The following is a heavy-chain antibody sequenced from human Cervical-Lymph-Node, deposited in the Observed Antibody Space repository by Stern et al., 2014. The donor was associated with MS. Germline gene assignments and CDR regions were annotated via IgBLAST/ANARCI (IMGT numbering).Heavy chain of an antibody. J-gene: IGHJ4*02. D-gene: IGHD3-22*01. CDR2: IKQDGSEK. CDR1: GFTFSSYW. Sequence: VQLVESGGGLVQPGGSLRLSCAASGFTFSSYWMSWVRQAPGKGLEWVANIKQDGSEKYYVDSVKGRFTISRDNAKNSLYLQMNSLRAEDTAVYYCARDTLLTYYYDSSGYHYWGQGTLVTVSS. CDR3: ARDTLLTYYYDSSGYHY. V-gene: IGHV3-7*01.